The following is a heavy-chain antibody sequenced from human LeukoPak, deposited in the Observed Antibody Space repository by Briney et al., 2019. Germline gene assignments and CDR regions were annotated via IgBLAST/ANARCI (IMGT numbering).Heavy chain of an antibody. D-gene: IGHD1-1*01. CDR3: ARDKGYWNDGGADAFDI. CDR1: GGSISSSSYY. V-gene: IGHV4-39*07. CDR2: IYYSGST. Sequence: SETLSLTCTVSGGSISSSSYYWGWIRQPPGKGLEWIGSIYYSGSTYYNPSLKSRVTISVDTSKNQFSLKLSSVTAADTAVYYCARDKGYWNDGGADAFDIWGQGTMVTVSS. J-gene: IGHJ3*02.